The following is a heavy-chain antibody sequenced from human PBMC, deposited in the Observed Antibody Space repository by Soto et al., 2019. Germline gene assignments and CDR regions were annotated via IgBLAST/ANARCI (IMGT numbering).Heavy chain of an antibody. D-gene: IGHD3-10*01. CDR3: ARRYGGAFDI. J-gene: IGHJ3*02. Sequence: QVQLQESGPGLVKPSEPLSLTCTVSGGSISSYYWCWIRQPPGKGLAWIGYIYYSGSTNYNPSLKSRVTISVDTSQSQFSLKLSSVTAADTAVYYCARRYGGAFDIWGQGTMVTVSS. CDR1: GGSISSYY. CDR2: IYYSGST. V-gene: IGHV4-59*08.